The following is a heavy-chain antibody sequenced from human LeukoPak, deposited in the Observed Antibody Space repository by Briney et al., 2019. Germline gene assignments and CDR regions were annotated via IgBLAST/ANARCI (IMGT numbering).Heavy chain of an antibody. J-gene: IGHJ4*02. CDR3: ARHDTYYYDSSGYATPASFDY. CDR2: IYYSGST. D-gene: IGHD3-22*01. CDR1: GGSFSGYY. V-gene: IGHV4-59*08. Sequence: SETLSLTCAVYGGSFSGYYWSWIRQPPGKGLEWIGYIYYSGSTNYNPSLKSRVTISVDTSKNQFSLKLSSVTAADTAVYYCARHDTYYYDSSGYATPASFDYWGQGTLVTVSS.